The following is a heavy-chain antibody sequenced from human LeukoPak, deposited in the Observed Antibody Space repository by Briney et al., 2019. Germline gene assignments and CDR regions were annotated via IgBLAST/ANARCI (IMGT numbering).Heavy chain of an antibody. Sequence: GGSLRLSCAAAGFTFSTYAMSWVRKAPGKELEWVSAISGSTGRTYYADSVKGRFTISRDNSKNTLYLQMNSLRAEDTAVYYCAKVTYYYDSSRDYWGQGTLVTVSS. V-gene: IGHV3-23*01. CDR2: ISGSTGRT. D-gene: IGHD3-22*01. CDR3: AKVTYYYDSSRDY. J-gene: IGHJ4*02. CDR1: GFTFSTYA.